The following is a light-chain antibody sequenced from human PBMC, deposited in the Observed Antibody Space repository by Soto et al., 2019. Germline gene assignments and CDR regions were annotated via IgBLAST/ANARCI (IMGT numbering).Light chain of an antibody. Sequence: EIVLRQSPATLSLSTGERATLXXRASQSVSRYLAWYQQKPGQAPRVXIYATSTRATGIPDRFSGSGAGTDFTLTISRLEPEDFAVYSCQQYSSSPKTFGQGTNVEIK. CDR2: ATS. V-gene: IGKV3-20*01. J-gene: IGKJ1*01. CDR1: QSVSRY. CDR3: QQYSSSPKT.